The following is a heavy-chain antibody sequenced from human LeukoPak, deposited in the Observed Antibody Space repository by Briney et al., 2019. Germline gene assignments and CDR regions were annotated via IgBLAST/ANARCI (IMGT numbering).Heavy chain of an antibody. CDR1: GFTFSSYS. Sequence: GGSLRLSCAASGFTFSSYSMNGVPQAPGKGLEWGSYISSSSSKILYTDSVKGRFTISRDNAKNSLYLQMNSLRDEETAVYYCARDLFDDYSLDYWGQGTLVTVSS. D-gene: IGHD3-16*01. V-gene: IGHV3-21*01. CDR3: ARDLFDDYSLDY. J-gene: IGHJ4*02. CDR2: ISSSSSKI.